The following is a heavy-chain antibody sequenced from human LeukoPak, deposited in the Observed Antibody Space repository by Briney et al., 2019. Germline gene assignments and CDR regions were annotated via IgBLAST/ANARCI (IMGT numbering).Heavy chain of an antibody. D-gene: IGHD3-9*01. V-gene: IGHV4-34*01. J-gene: IGHJ5*02. CDR3: ARAARGYFDASRGDDP. CDR2: INHSGST. CDR1: GGSFSGYY. Sequence: SETLSLTCAVYGGSFSGYYLSWIRQPPGKGLEWIGEINHSGSTNYNPSLKSRVAISVDTSKNQFSLKLSSVTAADTAVYYCARAARGYFDASRGDDPWGQGTLVTVSS.